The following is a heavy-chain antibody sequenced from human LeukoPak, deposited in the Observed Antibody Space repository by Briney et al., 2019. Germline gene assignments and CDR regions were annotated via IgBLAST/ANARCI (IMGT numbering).Heavy chain of an antibody. CDR1: GGTFSSYA. CDR2: IIPIFGTA. J-gene: IGHJ4*02. V-gene: IGHV1-69*13. Sequence: SVKVSCKASGGTFSSYAISWVRQAPGLGLEWMGGIIPIFGTASYAQKFQGRVTITADESTSTAYMELSSLRSEDTAVYYCARDPVGDYGMSSGLLDYWGQGTLVTVSS. D-gene: IGHD4-17*01. CDR3: ARDPVGDYGMSSGLLDY.